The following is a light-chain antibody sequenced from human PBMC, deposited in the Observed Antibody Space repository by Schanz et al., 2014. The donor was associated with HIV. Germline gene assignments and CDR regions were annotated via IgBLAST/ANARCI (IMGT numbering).Light chain of an antibody. CDR3: SSYAGSNNLV. CDR1: SGDVGSYNY. CDR2: DVS. J-gene: IGLJ3*02. V-gene: IGLV2-8*01. Sequence: QSALTQPASVSGSPGQSISISCTGTSGDVGSYNYVSWYQQHPGKAPKLMIYDVSERPSGVPDRFSGSKSGNTASLTVSGLQAEDEADYYCSSYAGSNNLVFGGGTKVTVL.